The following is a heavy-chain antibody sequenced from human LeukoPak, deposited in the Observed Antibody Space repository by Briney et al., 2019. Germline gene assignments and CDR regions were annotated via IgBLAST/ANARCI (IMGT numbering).Heavy chain of an antibody. D-gene: IGHD3-16*01. CDR1: GYTFTSYD. CDR2: MNPNSGNT. Sequence: ASVKVSCKASGYTFTSYDINWVRQATGQGLEWMGWMNPNSGNTGYAQKFQGRVTMTRNTSISTAYMELSSLRSDDTAVYYCARWDMITFGGVTYWGQGTLVTVSS. J-gene: IGHJ4*02. CDR3: ARWDMITFGGVTY. V-gene: IGHV1-8*01.